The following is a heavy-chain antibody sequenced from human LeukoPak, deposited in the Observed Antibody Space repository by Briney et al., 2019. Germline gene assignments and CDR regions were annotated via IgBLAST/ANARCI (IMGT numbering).Heavy chain of an antibody. CDR2: IRYDGSNK. D-gene: IGHD2-2*01. CDR1: GFTFSSYG. Sequence: GGSPRLSCAASGFTFSSYGMHWVRQAPGKGLEWVAFIRYDGSNKYYADSVKGRFTISRDNSKNTLYLQMNSLRAEDTAVYYCAKDLAYQPIRSKDRVSPTDAFDIWGQGTMVTVSS. V-gene: IGHV3-30*02. J-gene: IGHJ3*02. CDR3: AKDLAYQPIRSKDRVSPTDAFDI.